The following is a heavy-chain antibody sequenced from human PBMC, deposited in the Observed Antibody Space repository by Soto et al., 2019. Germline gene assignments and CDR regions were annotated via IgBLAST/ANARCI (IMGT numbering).Heavy chain of an antibody. CDR3: ATPWGKDCSSTSGYDY. Sequence: SETLSLTCAVYGGSFSGYYWSWIRQPPGKGLEWIGEINHSGSTNYNPSLKSRVTISVDTSKNQFSLKLSSVTAADTAVYYCATPWGKDCSSTSGYDYWGQGTLVTVSS. D-gene: IGHD2-2*01. CDR2: INHSGST. V-gene: IGHV4-34*01. CDR1: GGSFSGYY. J-gene: IGHJ4*02.